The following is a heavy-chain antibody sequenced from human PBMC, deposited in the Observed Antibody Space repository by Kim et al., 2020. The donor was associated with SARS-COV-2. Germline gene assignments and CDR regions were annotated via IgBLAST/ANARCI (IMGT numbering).Heavy chain of an antibody. CDR3: TTVVGDLIRLFDI. J-gene: IGHJ3*02. V-gene: IGHV3-15*01. D-gene: IGHD3-10*01. CDR2: IKSKTDGGTT. Sequence: GGSLRLSCAASGFTFSNAWMSWVRQAPGKGLEWVGRIKSKTDGGTTDYAAPVKGRFTISRDDSKNTLYLQMNSLKTEDTAVYYCTTVVGDLIRLFDIWGQGTMVTVSS. CDR1: GFTFSNAW.